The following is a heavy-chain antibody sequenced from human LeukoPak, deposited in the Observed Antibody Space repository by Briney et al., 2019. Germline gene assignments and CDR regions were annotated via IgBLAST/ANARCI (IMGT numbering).Heavy chain of an antibody. V-gene: IGHV3-23*01. Sequence: GGSLRLSCVASEFTFNNYAMNWVRQAPGKGLEWVAAISGSGDNTYHADSVRGRFTISRDNSKNTLHLQMNSLRVEDTAVYHCAKGLSASGRFNAFDIWGQGTMVTVSS. CDR2: ISGSGDNT. CDR1: EFTFNNYA. D-gene: IGHD3-3*01. J-gene: IGHJ3*02. CDR3: AKGLSASGRFNAFDI.